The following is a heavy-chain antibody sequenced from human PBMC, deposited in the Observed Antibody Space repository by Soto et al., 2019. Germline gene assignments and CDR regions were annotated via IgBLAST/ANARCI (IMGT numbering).Heavy chain of an antibody. CDR1: GFTFSSSA. Sequence: EVQLLESGGGLVQPGGSLRLSCVASGFTFSSSAMSWVRQAPGKGLEWVSAIGSSGHTTHYADSVKGRFTISRDNSKKNLFPEINSLRIEDPGLIYLAKGERYSCWYWGPGTPVT. CDR3: AKGERYSCWY. D-gene: IGHD6-19*01. CDR2: IGSSGHTT. V-gene: IGHV3-23*01. J-gene: IGHJ4*02.